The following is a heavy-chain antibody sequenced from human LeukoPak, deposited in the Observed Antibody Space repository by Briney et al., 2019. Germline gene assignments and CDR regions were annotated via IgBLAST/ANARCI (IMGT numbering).Heavy chain of an antibody. Sequence: SETLSLTCTVSGYSINNGYYWGWIRQSPGKGLEWIGSIYHSGRTYCNPSLKSRVTISVDTSKSHFSLKLSSVTAADTAIYFCARDETYSDFWSGSTEGGKGYYLDYWGQAILVTISS. CDR1: GYSINNGYY. CDR3: ARDETYSDFWSGSTEGGKGYYLDY. J-gene: IGHJ4*02. CDR2: IYHSGRT. V-gene: IGHV4-38-2*02. D-gene: IGHD3-3*01.